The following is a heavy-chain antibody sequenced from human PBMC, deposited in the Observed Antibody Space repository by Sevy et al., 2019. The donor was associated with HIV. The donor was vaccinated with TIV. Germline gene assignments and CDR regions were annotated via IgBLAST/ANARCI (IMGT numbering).Heavy chain of an antibody. J-gene: IGHJ3*02. V-gene: IGHV3-49*04. CDR1: GFTFGDYA. D-gene: IGHD1-26*01. Sequence: GGSLRLSCTASGFTFGDYAMSWVRQAPGKGLEWVGFIRSKAYGGTTEYAASVKGRFTISRDDSKSIAYLQMNSLKTEDTAVYYCTAPGSLDAFDIWGQGTVVTVSS. CDR3: TAPGSLDAFDI. CDR2: IRSKAYGGTT.